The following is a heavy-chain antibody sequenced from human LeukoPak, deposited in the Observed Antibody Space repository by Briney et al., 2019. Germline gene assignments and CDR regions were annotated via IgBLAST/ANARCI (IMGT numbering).Heavy chain of an antibody. D-gene: IGHD3-22*01. CDR1: GFTFGGYG. J-gene: IGHJ4*02. Sequence: PGGSLRLSCAASGFTFGGYGMHWVRQAPGKGLEWVSSISSSSSYIYYADSVKGRFTISRDNAKNSLYLQMNSLRAEDTAVYYCARGDSSGYPRPAYWGQGTLVTVSS. CDR2: ISSSSSYI. V-gene: IGHV3-21*01. CDR3: ARGDSSGYPRPAY.